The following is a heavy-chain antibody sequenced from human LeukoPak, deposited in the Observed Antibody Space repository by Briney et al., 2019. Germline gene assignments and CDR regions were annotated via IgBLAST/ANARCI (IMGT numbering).Heavy chain of an antibody. CDR1: GGSISGYF. Sequence: NPSETLSLTCTVSGGSISGYFWSWIRQPPGKGLEWIGHIYYSGSTTYNPSLKSRVTISEDTSKNRFSLKLSSVTAADTAVYYCARDKSADYWGQGTLITVSS. CDR2: IYYSGST. CDR3: ARDKSADY. J-gene: IGHJ4*02. V-gene: IGHV4-59*01.